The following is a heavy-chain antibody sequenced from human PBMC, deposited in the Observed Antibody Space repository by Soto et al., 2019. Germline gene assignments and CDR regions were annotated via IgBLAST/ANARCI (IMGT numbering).Heavy chain of an antibody. J-gene: IGHJ4*02. Sequence: GGSLRLSCVASGIEFSNYAMSWVRQAPGKGLEWVSISSASCRSIYHADSVKGRFTISRDNSKNTLYLHMTNLRAEDTAVYYCSKDGKWLDVYFDVWGQGTPVTVSS. V-gene: IGHV3-23*01. CDR2: SSASCRSI. CDR3: SKDGKWLDVYFDV. D-gene: IGHD6-19*01. CDR1: GIEFSNYA.